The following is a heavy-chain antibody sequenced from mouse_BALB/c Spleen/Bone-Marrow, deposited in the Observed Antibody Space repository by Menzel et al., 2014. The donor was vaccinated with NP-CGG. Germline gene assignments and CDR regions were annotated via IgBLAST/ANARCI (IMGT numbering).Heavy chain of an antibody. CDR3: ARQGYGYDGFDY. V-gene: IGHV5-6*01. CDR1: GFTFSSYG. J-gene: IGHJ2*01. D-gene: IGHD2-2*01. CDR2: ISSGGSYT. Sequence: EVMLVESGGDLVKPGGSLKLSCAASGFTFSSYGMSWVRQTPDKRLEWVATISSGGSYTYYPDSVKGRFTISRDNAKNTLYLQMSSLKSEDTAMYYCARQGYGYDGFDYRGQGTTLTVSS.